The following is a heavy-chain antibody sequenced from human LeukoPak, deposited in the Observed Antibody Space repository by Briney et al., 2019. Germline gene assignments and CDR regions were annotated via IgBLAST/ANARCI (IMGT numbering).Heavy chain of an antibody. J-gene: IGHJ4*02. Sequence: SETLSLTCIVSGGSISSYYWSWIRQPPGKGLEWIGYIYYSGSTNYNPSLKSRVTISVDTSKNQFSLKLSSVTAADTAVYYCARSGGGHFWSGYYFDYWGQGTLVTVSS. CDR3: ARSGGGHFWSGYYFDY. D-gene: IGHD3-3*02. CDR2: IYYSGST. CDR1: GGSISSYY. V-gene: IGHV4-59*01.